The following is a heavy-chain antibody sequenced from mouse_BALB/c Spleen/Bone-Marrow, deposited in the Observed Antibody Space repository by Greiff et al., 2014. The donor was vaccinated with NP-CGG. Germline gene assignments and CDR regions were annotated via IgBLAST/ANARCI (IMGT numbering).Heavy chain of an antibody. CDR1: GFTFTDYY. D-gene: IGHD1-1*02. Sequence: EVHLVESGGGLVQPGGSLRPSCATSGFTFTDYYMSWVRQPPGKALEWLGFIRNKASGYTTDYSASVKGRFTISRDNSQSILYLQMNTLRAEDSATYYCAREYGYFDVWGAGTTVTVSS. V-gene: IGHV7-3*02. CDR2: IRNKASGYTT. J-gene: IGHJ1*01. CDR3: AREYGYFDV.